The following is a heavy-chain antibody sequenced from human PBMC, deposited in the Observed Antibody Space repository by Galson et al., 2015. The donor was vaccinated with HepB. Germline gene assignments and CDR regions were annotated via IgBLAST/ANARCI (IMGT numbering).Heavy chain of an antibody. D-gene: IGHD2-2*01. CDR2: TRNKANSYTT. CDR1: GFTFSDHY. J-gene: IGHJ4*02. CDR3: AGRTRAPYQLLN. Sequence: SLRLSCAASGFTFSDHYMDWVRQAPGKGLEWVGRTRNKANSYTTEYAASVKGRFTISRDDSKNSLYLQMNSLRAEDTAVYYCAGRTRAPYQLLNWGQGTLVTVSS. V-gene: IGHV3-72*01.